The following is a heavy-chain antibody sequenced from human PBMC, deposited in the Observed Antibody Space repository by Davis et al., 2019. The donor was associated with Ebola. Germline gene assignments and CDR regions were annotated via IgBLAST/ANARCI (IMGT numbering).Heavy chain of an antibody. CDR2: ISGSGAGT. Sequence: PGGSLRLSCAASGFMTWVRQAPGKGLEWVSGISGSGAGTYHADSVKGRFTISRDNSKNTLYLQMNSLRVEDTAVYYCAKDLVGAAEGYFDYWGQGTLVTVSS. V-gene: IGHV3-23*01. CDR3: AKDLVGAAEGYFDY. CDR1: GF. D-gene: IGHD1-26*01. J-gene: IGHJ4*02.